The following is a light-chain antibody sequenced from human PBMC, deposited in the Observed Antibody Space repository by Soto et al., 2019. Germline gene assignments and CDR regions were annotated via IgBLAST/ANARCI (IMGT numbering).Light chain of an antibody. CDR2: SDN. V-gene: IGLV1-44*01. Sequence: QSVLTQPPSASGTPGQRVTIFCSGSSSNIGTNTVIWYQQLPGTAPKLLIYSDNQRPSGVPVRFSGSKSGTSASLAISGLQSEDEAYYYCAAWDVSLVVFGGGTKLTVL. J-gene: IGLJ2*01. CDR3: AAWDVSLVV. CDR1: SSNIGTNT.